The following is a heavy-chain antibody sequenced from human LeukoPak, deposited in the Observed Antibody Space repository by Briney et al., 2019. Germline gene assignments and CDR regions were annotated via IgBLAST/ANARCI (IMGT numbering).Heavy chain of an antibody. CDR3: ARGGGSGSYRYYYGMDV. D-gene: IGHD3-10*01. CDR1: GGSFSGYN. CDR2: INHSGST. J-gene: IGHJ6*02. V-gene: IGHV4-34*01. Sequence: SETLSLTCAVYGGSFSGYNWSWIRQPPGKGLEWIGEINHSGSTNYNPSLKSRVTISVDTSKNQFSLKLSSVTAADTAVYYCARGGGSGSYRYYYGMDVWGQGTTVTVSS.